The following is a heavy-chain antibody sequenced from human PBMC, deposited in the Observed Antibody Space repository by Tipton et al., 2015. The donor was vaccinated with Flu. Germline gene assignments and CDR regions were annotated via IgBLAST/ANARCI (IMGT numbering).Heavy chain of an antibody. CDR3: VRDYGDLNWFDP. Sequence: LRLSCVVSGYFIGGGNYWGWIRQAPGKGLEWIGNIDRRGRTYGNLSLKSRVTMSVDTSKNQFSLKLASVTAADTAVYYCVRDYGDLNWFDPWGQGTLVTVSS. J-gene: IGHJ5*02. CDR1: GYFIGGGNY. CDR2: IDRRGRT. V-gene: IGHV4-38-2*02. D-gene: IGHD4-17*01.